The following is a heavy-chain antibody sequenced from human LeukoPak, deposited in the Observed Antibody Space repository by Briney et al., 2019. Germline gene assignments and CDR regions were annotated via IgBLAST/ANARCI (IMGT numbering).Heavy chain of an antibody. CDR3: ARVLRGRDYDSSGYGDY. Sequence: SVKVSCKASGGTFSSYAISWVRQAPGQGLEWMGGIIPIFGTANYAQKFQGRVTITADESTSTAYMELSSLRSEDTAVYYCARVLRGRDYDSSGYGDYWGQGTLVTVSS. D-gene: IGHD3-22*01. CDR1: GGTFSSYA. J-gene: IGHJ4*02. V-gene: IGHV1-69*13. CDR2: IIPIFGTA.